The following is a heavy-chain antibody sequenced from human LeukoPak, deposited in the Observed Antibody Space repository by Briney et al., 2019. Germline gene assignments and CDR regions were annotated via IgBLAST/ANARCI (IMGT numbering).Heavy chain of an antibody. CDR1: GGSISSSSHY. CDR3: ASWYSSSWQYWFDP. Sequence: SETLSLTCTVSGGSISSSSHYWGWIRQPPGKGLEWIGSIHYSGSTYYNPSLKSRGTISVDTSKNQFSLKLSSVTAADTAVYYCASWYSSSWQYWFDPWGLGTLVTVSS. CDR2: IHYSGST. V-gene: IGHV4-39*01. D-gene: IGHD6-13*01. J-gene: IGHJ5*02.